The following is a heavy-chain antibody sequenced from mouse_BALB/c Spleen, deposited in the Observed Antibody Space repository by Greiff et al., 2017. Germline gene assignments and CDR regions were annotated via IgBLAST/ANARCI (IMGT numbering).Heavy chain of an antibody. CDR2: IDPENGNT. Sequence: VQLKQSGAELVRPGALVKLSCKASGFNIKDYYMHWVKQRPEQGLEWIGWIDPENGNTIYDPKFQGKASITADTSSNAAYLQLSSLTSEDTAVYYCASYYGSSYDYYFDYWGQGTTLTVSS. J-gene: IGHJ2*01. CDR3: ASYYGSSYDYYFDY. V-gene: IGHV14-1*02. D-gene: IGHD1-1*01. CDR1: GFNIKDYY.